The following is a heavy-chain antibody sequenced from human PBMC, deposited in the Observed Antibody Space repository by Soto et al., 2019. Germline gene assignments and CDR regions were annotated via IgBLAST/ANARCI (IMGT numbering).Heavy chain of an antibody. CDR1: GYNFTTFW. Sequence: GESLTISCKGSGYNFTTFWIGWVRQVPGKGLEWMGIIYPGDSETKYSPDFEGQVTISADRSTNTAYLQWRSLRASDTAMYYCARLGFPGAIYFDSWGLGTLVTVSS. CDR2: IYPGDSET. CDR3: ARLGFPGAIYFDS. V-gene: IGHV5-51*01. J-gene: IGHJ4*02.